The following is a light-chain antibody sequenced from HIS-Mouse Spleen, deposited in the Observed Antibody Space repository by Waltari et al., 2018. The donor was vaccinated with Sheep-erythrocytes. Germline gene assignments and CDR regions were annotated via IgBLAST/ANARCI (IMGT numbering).Light chain of an antibody. CDR3: QAWDSSIVV. CDR2: QDT. V-gene: IGLV3-1*01. CDR1: KLGDKY. J-gene: IGLJ2*01. Sequence: SSELTQPPSVSVSPGQTASITCSGDKLGDKYACWYQQKPGQSPLLVIYQDTKRPSGSPWRFAGSNAGNTATLTIGGTQAMDEADYYCQAWDSSIVVFGGGTKLTVL.